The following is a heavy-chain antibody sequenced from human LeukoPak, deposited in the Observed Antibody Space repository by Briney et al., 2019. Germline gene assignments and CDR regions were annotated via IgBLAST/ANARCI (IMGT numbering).Heavy chain of an antibody. D-gene: IGHD3-22*01. V-gene: IGHV4-34*01. Sequence: SETLSLTCAVHGGSFSGYYWSWIRQPPGKGLEWIGEINHSGSTNYNPSLKSRVTISVDTSKNQFSLKLSSVTAADTAVYYCAGSREDSSGYYYGYYYYMDVWGKGTTVTISS. J-gene: IGHJ6*03. CDR2: INHSGST. CDR1: GGSFSGYY. CDR3: AGSREDSSGYYYGYYYYMDV.